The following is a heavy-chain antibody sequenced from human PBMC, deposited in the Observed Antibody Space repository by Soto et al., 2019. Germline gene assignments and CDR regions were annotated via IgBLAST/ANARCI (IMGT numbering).Heavy chain of an antibody. V-gene: IGHV4-30-2*01. CDR2: IYHSGTT. D-gene: IGHD3-10*01. J-gene: IGHJ4*03. CDR3: ARSRSWDGLDF. Sequence: QLRLQESGSGLLKPSQTLSLTCAVSGVSVSSGDFSWCWIRQPPGQGLEWVGYIYHSGTTYYHPSLKRRLTISLDRSNNQFSLKLASVTAEDSAVYFGARSRSWDGLDFWGQGALVTVSS. CDR1: GVSVSSGDFS.